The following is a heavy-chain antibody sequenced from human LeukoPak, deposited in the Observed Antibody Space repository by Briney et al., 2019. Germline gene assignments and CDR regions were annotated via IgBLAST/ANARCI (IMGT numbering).Heavy chain of an antibody. V-gene: IGHV3-15*01. CDR1: GFTFSNAW. J-gene: IGHJ4*02. CDR3: ATGIYFDY. Sequence: PGGSLRLSCAASGFTFSNAWMNWVRQAPGKGLEWVARIKSKANGETIDYAAPVKGRFTISRDDSKNTVYLQMNSLRTEDTAFYHCATGIYFDYWGQGTQVIVSA. CDR2: IKSKANGETI.